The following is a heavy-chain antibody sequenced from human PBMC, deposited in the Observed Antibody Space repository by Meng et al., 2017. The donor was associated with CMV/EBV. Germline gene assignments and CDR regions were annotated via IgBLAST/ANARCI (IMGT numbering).Heavy chain of an antibody. J-gene: IGHJ4*02. CDR2: INHSGST. V-gene: IGHV4-34*01. Sequence: ESLKISCAIYGGSFSGYYWSWIRQPPGKGLEWIGEINHSGSTNYNPSLKSRVTISVDTSKNQFSLKLSSVTAADTAVYYCARVRGANDYWGQGTLVTVSS. CDR1: GGSFSGYY. CDR3: ARVRGANDY. D-gene: IGHD4/OR15-4a*01.